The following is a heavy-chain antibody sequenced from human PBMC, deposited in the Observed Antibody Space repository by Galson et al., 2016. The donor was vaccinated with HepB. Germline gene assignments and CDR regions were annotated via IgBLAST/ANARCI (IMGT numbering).Heavy chain of an antibody. CDR3: VRERAGIRDNFDY. V-gene: IGHV3-23*01. CDR1: GFTFSSFG. CDR2: ISDSGGAT. J-gene: IGHJ4*02. D-gene: IGHD2/OR15-2a*01. Sequence: SLRLSCAASGFTFSSFGMSWVRQAPGKAPEWVSVISDSGGATYYADSVKGRFTISRDNSKNTLHLQMNSLRAEDTALYYCVRERAGIRDNFDYWGQGALVTVSS.